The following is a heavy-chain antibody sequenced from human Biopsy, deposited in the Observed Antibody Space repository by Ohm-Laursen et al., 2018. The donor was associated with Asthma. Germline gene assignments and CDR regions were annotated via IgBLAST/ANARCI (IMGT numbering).Heavy chain of an antibody. V-gene: IGHV4-30-2*01. CDR3: ARAQAAQYYYGMDV. J-gene: IGHJ6*02. CDR1: YGSITSGGYY. D-gene: IGHD6-6*01. Sequence: TLSLTCTVSYGSITSGGYYWTWIRQPPGKGLEWIGYISHRGSTSFNPSLKIRVTISLDRTKSQFSLKLSSVTAADTALYYCARAQAAQYYYGMDVWGQGTTVIVSS. CDR2: ISHRGST.